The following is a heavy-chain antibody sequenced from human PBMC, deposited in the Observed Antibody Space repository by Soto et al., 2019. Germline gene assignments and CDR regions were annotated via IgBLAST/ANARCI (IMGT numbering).Heavy chain of an antibody. J-gene: IGHJ5*02. D-gene: IGHD1-7*01. V-gene: IGHV1-24*01. Sequence: ASVKVSCKVSGYTLTELSMHWVRQAPGKGLEWMGGFDPEDGETIYAQKFQGRVTMTEDTSTDTAYMELSSLRSEDTAVYYCATARIYIWNYGAPPNWFDPWGQGTPVTVSS. CDR3: ATARIYIWNYGAPPNWFDP. CDR2: FDPEDGET. CDR1: GYTLTELS.